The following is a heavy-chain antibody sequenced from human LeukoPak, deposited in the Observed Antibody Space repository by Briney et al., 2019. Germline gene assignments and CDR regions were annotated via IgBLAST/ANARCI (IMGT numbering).Heavy chain of an antibody. Sequence: GGSLRLSCAASGFTFSSYSMNWVRQAPGKGLEWVSAISGSGGTTYYADSVKGRFTFSRDNSKNTLYLQMNSLRAEDTAVYYCAKSAGFYYYYMDVWGKGTTVTVSS. D-gene: IGHD6-13*01. J-gene: IGHJ6*03. V-gene: IGHV3-23*01. CDR2: ISGSGGTT. CDR1: GFTFSSYS. CDR3: AKSAGFYYYYMDV.